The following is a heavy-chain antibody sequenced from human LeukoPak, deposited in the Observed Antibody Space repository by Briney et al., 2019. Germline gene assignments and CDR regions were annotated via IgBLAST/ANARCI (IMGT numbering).Heavy chain of an antibody. J-gene: IGHJ6*02. Sequence: SETLSLTCTVSGGSISSYYWSWIRQPPGKGLEWIGYIYATGSTNYNPSLKSRVTISVDTSKNQFSLNLRSVTAADTAVYYCARDDVAVAGTVAYYYGMDVWGQGTTVTVSS. D-gene: IGHD6-19*01. CDR2: IYATGST. CDR3: ARDDVAVAGTVAYYYGMDV. CDR1: GGSISSYY. V-gene: IGHV4-59*01.